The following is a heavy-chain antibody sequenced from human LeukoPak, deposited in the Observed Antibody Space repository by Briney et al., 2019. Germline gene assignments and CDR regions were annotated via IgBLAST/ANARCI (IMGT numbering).Heavy chain of an antibody. J-gene: IGHJ4*02. V-gene: IGHV4-59*12. CDR3: AREDSSSWYLDY. D-gene: IGHD6-13*01. Sequence: SETLSLTCTVSGGSISSYYWSWIRQPPGKGLEWIGYIYYSGSTNYNPSLKSRVTISVDTSKNQFSLKLSSVTAADTAVYYCAREDSSSWYLDYWGQGTLVTVSS. CDR2: IYYSGST. CDR1: GGSISSYY.